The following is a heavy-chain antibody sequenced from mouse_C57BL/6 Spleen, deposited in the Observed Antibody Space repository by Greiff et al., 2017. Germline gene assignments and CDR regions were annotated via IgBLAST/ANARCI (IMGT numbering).Heavy chain of an antibody. CDR1: GYTFTSYW. J-gene: IGHJ2*01. D-gene: IGHD2-2*01. V-gene: IGHV1-64*01. Sequence: QVQLQQPGAELVKPGASVKLSCKASGYTFTSYWMHWVKQRPGQGLEWIGMIHPNSGSTNYNEKFKSKATLTVDKSSNTAYMQLSSLTSEDSAVYYCAREDGYDFDYWGQGTTLTVSS. CDR3: AREDGYDFDY. CDR2: IHPNSGST.